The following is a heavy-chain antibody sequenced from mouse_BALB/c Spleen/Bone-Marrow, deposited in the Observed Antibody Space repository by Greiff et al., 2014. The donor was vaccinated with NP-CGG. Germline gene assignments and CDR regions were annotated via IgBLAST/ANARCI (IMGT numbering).Heavy chain of an antibody. CDR2: ISYSGST. J-gene: IGHJ2*01. V-gene: IGHV3-2*02. Sequence: EVQRVESGPGLVKPSQSLSLTCTVPGYSITSDYVWNWIRQFPGNKLEWMGYISYSGSTSYNPSLKSRISITRDTSKSQFFLQLNSVTTEDTATYYCARFPYYGSRSFDYWGQGTTLTVSS. CDR3: ARFPYYGSRSFDY. CDR1: GYSITSDYV. D-gene: IGHD1-1*01.